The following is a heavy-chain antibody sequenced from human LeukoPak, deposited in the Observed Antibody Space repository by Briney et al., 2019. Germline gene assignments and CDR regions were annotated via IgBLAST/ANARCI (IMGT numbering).Heavy chain of an antibody. CDR3: AREGLAPNWFDP. V-gene: IGHV4-59*11. CDR1: GGSIISHY. CDR2: IYYSGST. Sequence: SETLSLTSTVSGGSIISHYWSWIRQPPGKELEWIGYIYYSGSTNYNPSLKSRVTISVDTSKNQFSLKLSSVTAADTAVYYCAREGLAPNWFDPWGQGTLVTVSS. J-gene: IGHJ5*02.